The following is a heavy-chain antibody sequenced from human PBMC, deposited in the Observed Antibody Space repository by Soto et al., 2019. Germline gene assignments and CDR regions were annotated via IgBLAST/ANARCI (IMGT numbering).Heavy chain of an antibody. J-gene: IGHJ4*02. V-gene: IGHV3-23*01. CDR3: AKHLSGSDLFYI. Sequence: PGGYLRLSCAASGFTFSTYAMSWVRQSPGKGPEWVSAISGSGGTTYYADSVKGRFTLSRDNSKDTLYLQMNSLRAEDTALYFFAKHLSGSDLFYICGQGTQVTVSS. CDR2: ISGSGGTT. CDR1: GFTFSTYA. D-gene: IGHD1-26*01.